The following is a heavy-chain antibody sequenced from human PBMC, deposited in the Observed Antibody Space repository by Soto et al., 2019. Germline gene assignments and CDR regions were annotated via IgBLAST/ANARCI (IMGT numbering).Heavy chain of an antibody. J-gene: IGHJ4*02. CDR3: ARDRGGGTVTTFDY. V-gene: IGHV4-4*02. CDR1: GGSISSSNW. D-gene: IGHD4-17*01. CDR2: IYHSGST. Sequence: QVQLQESGPGLVKPSGTLSLTCAVSGGSISSSNWWSWVRQPPGKGLEWIGDIYHSGSTNYDPSLKSRVTISVDKSKNQFSLKLSSVPAADTAVYYCARDRGGGTVTTFDYWGQGTLVTVSS.